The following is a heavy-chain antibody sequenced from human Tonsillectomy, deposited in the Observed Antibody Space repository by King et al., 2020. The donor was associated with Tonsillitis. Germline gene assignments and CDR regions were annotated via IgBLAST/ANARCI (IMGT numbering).Heavy chain of an antibody. V-gene: IGHV1-2*02. CDR2: INPNSGGT. CDR1: GYTFIGYD. D-gene: IGHD4-17*01. Sequence: QLVQSGAEVKKPGASVKVSCKASGYTFIGYDMHWVRQAPGQGLEWMGWINPNSGGTNYAQKFQGRGTMTRDTSINTAYMELNNLRSDDTAVYYCARDLLEAVTIYFFAYWGQGTLVTVSS. J-gene: IGHJ4*02. CDR3: ARDLLEAVTIYFFAY.